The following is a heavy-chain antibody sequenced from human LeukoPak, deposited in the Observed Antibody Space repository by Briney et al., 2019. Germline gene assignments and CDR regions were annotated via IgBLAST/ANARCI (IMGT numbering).Heavy chain of an antibody. CDR1: GGSISSYY. Sequence: PSETLSLTCTVSGGSISSYYWSWIRQPPGKGLEWIGNIYDSGSTNYNPSLKSRVTISVEPSKHQCSLKLSSVTAADTAVYYCARQSISGSSLSYFDYWGQGTLVNVSS. V-gene: IGHV4-59*01. J-gene: IGHJ4*02. CDR2: IYDSGST. D-gene: IGHD3-22*01. CDR3: ARQSISGSSLSYFDY.